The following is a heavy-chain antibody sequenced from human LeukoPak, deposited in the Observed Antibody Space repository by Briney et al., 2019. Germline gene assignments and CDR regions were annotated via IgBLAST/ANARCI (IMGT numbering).Heavy chain of an antibody. V-gene: IGHV1-2*02. D-gene: IGHD6-13*01. J-gene: IGHJ4*02. CDR3: ARGAGSSWFDY. Sequence: GAVKVSCKPSGYTFTVNYLHWVRQAPGQGLEWMGWLNPNSGVTNYAQKFQGRVTLTRDTSIRTAYMELTSLTSDDTAIYYCARGAGSSWFDYWGQGALVT. CDR2: LNPNSGVT. CDR1: GYTFTVNY.